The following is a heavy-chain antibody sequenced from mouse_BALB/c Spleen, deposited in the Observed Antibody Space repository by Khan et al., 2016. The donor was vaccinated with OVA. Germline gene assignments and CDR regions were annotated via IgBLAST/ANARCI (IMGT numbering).Heavy chain of an antibody. CDR1: GYTFTTAG. V-gene: IGHV9-4*02. D-gene: IGHD2-2*01. Sequence: QVQLQQSGPELKKPGETVRISCKASGYTFTTAGMQWVQQMPGKGLKWIGWINTHSGVPKYAEDFKGRFAFSLETSASTAYLQITNLKNEDTATYVCAGGYGYGWYFDVWGAGTTVTVSS. CDR3: AGGYGYGWYFDV. J-gene: IGHJ1*01. CDR2: INTHSGVP.